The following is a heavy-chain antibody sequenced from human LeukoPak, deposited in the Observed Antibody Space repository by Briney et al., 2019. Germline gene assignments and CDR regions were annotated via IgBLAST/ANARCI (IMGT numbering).Heavy chain of an antibody. D-gene: IGHD2-2*01. CDR3: ARDHCSSTSCYYASDI. V-gene: IGHV4-31*03. Sequence: PSETLSLTCTVSGGSISSGGYYWSWIRQHPGKGLEWIGYIYYSGSTYYNPSLKSRVTISVDTSKNQFSLKLSSVTAADTAVYYCARDHCSSTSCYYASDIWGQGTMVTVSS. J-gene: IGHJ3*02. CDR2: IYYSGST. CDR1: GGSISSGGYY.